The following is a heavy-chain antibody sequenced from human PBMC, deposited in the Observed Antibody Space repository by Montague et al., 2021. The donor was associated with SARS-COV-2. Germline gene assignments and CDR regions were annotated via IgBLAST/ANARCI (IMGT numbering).Heavy chain of an antibody. CDR3: ARMVTIFSLGGYYYYYGMDV. J-gene: IGHJ6*02. V-gene: IGHV2-70*01. CDR1: GFSLSTSGMC. D-gene: IGHD3-9*01. CDR2: XDWDDDK. Sequence: PALGKPTQTLTLTCTFSGFSLSTSGMCVSWIRQPPGKALEWLALXDWDDDKYYNTSLKTRLTISKDTSKNQVVLTMTNMDPVDTATYYCARMVTIFSLGGYYYYYGMDVWGQGTTVTVSS.